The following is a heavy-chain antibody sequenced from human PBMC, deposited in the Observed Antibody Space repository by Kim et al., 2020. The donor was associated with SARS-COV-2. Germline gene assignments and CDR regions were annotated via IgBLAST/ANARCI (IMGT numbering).Heavy chain of an antibody. Sequence: SETLSLTCTVSGGSISSGDYYWSWIRQPPGKCLEWIGYIYYSGSTYSNPSLKSRVTISVDTSKNQFSLKLRFVTAADTAVYYCARDNRSIMDVWGKGTTVTVSS. CDR3: ARDNRSIMDV. CDR2: IYYSGST. V-gene: IGHV4-30-4*01. D-gene: IGHD6-13*01. J-gene: IGHJ6*03. CDR1: GGSISSGDYY.